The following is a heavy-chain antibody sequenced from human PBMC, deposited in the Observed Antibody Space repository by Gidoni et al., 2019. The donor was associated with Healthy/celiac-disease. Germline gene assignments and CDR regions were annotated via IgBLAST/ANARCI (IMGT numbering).Heavy chain of an antibody. CDR3: ARGGALGSSMDV. V-gene: IGHV3-13*01. J-gene: IGHJ6*02. Sequence: EVQLVESGGGLVQPGGSLSLSCAASGFTFSSYDMHWVRQATGKGLEWVSAIGTAGDTYYPGSVKGRFTISRENAKNSLYLQMNSLRAGDTAVYYCARGGALGSSMDVWGQGTTVTVSS. D-gene: IGHD3-10*01. CDR1: GFTFSSYD. CDR2: IGTAGDT.